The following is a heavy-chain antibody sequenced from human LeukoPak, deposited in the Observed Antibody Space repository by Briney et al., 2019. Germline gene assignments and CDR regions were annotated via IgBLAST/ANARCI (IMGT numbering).Heavy chain of an antibody. V-gene: IGHV1-18*01. D-gene: IGHD2-21*02. J-gene: IGHJ5*02. CDR3: ARGRLREFDP. Sequence: ASVKVSCKASGGTFSGYAISWVRQAPGQGLEWMGWISANNGNTNLVQRFQGRVTMTTDTSTSTVYMELRSLRSDDTAVYYCARGRLREFDPWGQGTLVIVSS. CDR1: GGTFSGYA. CDR2: ISANNGNT.